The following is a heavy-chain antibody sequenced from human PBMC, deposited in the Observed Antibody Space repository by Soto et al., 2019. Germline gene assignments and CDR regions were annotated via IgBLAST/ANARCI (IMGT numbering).Heavy chain of an antibody. J-gene: IGHJ4*02. D-gene: IGHD3-10*01. CDR1: GGSVSSSSYY. Sequence: SETLSLTCTVSGGSVSSSSYYWGWVRQPPGKGLEWIGSIYYSGSTYYSPCLKSRVTISVDTSKNQFSLRLSSVTAADTAVYYCARLHYYGSGSYYYYFDYWGQGTLVTVSS. CDR2: IYYSGST. V-gene: IGHV4-39*01. CDR3: ARLHYYGSGSYYYYFDY.